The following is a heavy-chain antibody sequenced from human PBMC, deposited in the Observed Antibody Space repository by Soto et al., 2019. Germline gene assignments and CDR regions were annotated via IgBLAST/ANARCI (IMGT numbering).Heavy chain of an antibody. CDR2: IRSKAYGGTT. D-gene: IGHD6-19*01. J-gene: IGHJ5*02. V-gene: IGHV3-49*03. CDR3: TRDRGIAVAGEGWFDP. CDR1: GFTFGDYA. Sequence: GSLRLSCTSSGFTFGDYAMSWFRQAPGKGLEWVGFIRSKAYGGTTEYAASVKGRFTISRDDSKSIAYLQMNSLKTEDTAVYYCTRDRGIAVAGEGWFDPWGQGTLVTVSS.